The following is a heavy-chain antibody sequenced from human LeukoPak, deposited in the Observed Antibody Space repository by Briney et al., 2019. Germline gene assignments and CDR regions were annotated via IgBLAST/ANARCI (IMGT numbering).Heavy chain of an antibody. D-gene: IGHD1-26*01. CDR2: IWYDGSNK. Sequence: GRSLRLSCAASGFTFSSYGMHWVRQAPGKGMEWVAFIWYDGSNKYYAGSVKGRFTISRDNSKNTLYLQMKSMRAEDTAVYYCARGGDPIVGATQPFDYWGQGTLVTVSS. CDR1: GFTFSSYG. J-gene: IGHJ4*02. V-gene: IGHV3-33*01. CDR3: ARGGDPIVGATQPFDY.